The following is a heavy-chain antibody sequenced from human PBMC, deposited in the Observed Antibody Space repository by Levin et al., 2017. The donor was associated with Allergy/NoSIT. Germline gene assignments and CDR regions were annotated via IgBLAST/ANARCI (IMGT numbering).Heavy chain of an antibody. CDR1: GGTFSSYA. CDR3: ARDAPYYSSNGGSDP. J-gene: IGHJ5*02. D-gene: IGHD6-13*01. CDR2: IIPILGIA. Sequence: SVKVSCKASGGTFSSYAISWVRQAPGQGLEWMGRIIPILGIANYAQKFQGRVTITADKSTSTAYMELSSLRSEDTAVYYCARDAPYYSSNGGSDPWDQGTLVTVSS. V-gene: IGHV1-69*04.